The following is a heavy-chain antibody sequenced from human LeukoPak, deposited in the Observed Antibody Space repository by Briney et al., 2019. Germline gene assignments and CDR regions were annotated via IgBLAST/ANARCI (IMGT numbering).Heavy chain of an antibody. Sequence: SETLSLTCAVSGGSISSGNWWSWIRQPPGKGLEWIGYIFYSGSTNYNPSLQSRVIISVDTSRNQFSLKLNSLTAADTAVYYCARGSSAPRWFPFDYWGQGTLVTVSS. CDR2: IFYSGST. V-gene: IGHV4-61*01. J-gene: IGHJ4*02. D-gene: IGHD4-23*01. CDR1: GGSISSGNW. CDR3: ARGSSAPRWFPFDY.